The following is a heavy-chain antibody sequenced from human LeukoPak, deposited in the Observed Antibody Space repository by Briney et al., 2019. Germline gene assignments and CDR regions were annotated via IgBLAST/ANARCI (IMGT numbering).Heavy chain of an antibody. D-gene: IGHD6-19*01. V-gene: IGHV1-24*01. Sequence: ASVKVSCKVSGYTLTELSMHWVRQAPGKGLEWMGGFYPEDGETIYAQKFQGRVTMTEDTSTNTAYMELSSLRSEDTAVYYCATAPKYSSGWFYFDYWGQGTLVTVSS. CDR2: FYPEDGET. CDR3: ATAPKYSSGWFYFDY. CDR1: GYTLTELS. J-gene: IGHJ4*02.